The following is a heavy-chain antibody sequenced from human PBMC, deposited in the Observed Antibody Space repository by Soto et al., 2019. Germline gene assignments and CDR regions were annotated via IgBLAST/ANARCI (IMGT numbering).Heavy chain of an antibody. V-gene: IGHV3-33*01. CDR3: ARGEAHNSGSLAC. CDR1: GFTFSNYG. D-gene: IGHD5-12*01. CDR2: IWYDGSNK. Sequence: QVQLVESGGGVVQPGRSLRLSCEASGFTFSNYGMHWVRQAPGKGLEWVAVIWYDGSNKYYADSVKGRFTISRENSKNTLYLQMNSLRVEDTAVYYCARGEAHNSGSLACWGQGTLVTVSS. J-gene: IGHJ4*02.